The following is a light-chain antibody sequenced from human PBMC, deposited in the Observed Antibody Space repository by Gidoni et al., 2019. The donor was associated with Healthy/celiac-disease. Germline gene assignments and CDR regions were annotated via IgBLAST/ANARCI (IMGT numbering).Light chain of an antibody. CDR3: QKYNNWPGT. CDR2: GAA. V-gene: IGKV3-15*01. J-gene: IGKJ1*01. CDR1: QSVSSN. Sequence: EIVMTQSPATLSVSPGERATLSCRASQSVSSNLAWYQQKPGQAPRLLISGAATRATGIPARFSGSGYGTEFTLTISSLQSEDVAVYYCQKYNNWPGTFGQGTKVEIK.